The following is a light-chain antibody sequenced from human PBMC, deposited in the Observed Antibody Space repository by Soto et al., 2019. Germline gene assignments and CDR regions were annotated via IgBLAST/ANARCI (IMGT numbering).Light chain of an antibody. CDR3: QQCGSSPWT. CDR2: AAS. CDR1: QSVSSYY. V-gene: IGKV3-20*01. Sequence: EIVLTRSPATLSLSPGEIATLSCRSSQSVSSYYLAWYQQKPGQAPRLLIYAASSRATGIPDRFSGGGSGTDFTLTISRLEPEDFAVYYCQQCGSSPWTFGQGTKVDI. J-gene: IGKJ1*01.